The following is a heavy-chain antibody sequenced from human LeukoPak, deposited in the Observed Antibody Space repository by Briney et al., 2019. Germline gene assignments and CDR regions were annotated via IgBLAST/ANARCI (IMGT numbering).Heavy chain of an antibody. V-gene: IGHV3-11*01. J-gene: IGHJ4*02. Sequence: GGSLRLSCAASGFTSSDNFMSWIRQAPGKGLEWVSYISKSDSTTYYADTVKGRFTISRDSAKNLVYLYMNSLRAEDTAVYYCASAVAAPDQDPPFDYWGQGTLVTVSS. D-gene: IGHD6-25*01. CDR2: ISKSDSTT. CDR3: ASAVAAPDQDPPFDY. CDR1: GFTSSDNF.